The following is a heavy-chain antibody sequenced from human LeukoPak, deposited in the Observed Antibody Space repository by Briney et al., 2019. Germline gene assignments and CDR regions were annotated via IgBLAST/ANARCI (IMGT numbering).Heavy chain of an antibody. CDR2: IYYSGST. V-gene: IGHV4-34*01. CDR1: VGSFSGYY. CDR3: ARVGAPDYYDSSGYYTIDL. Sequence: SETLSLTCAVYVGSFSGYYWSWIRQPPGKGLEWIGSIYYSGSTYYNPSLKSRVTISVDTSKNQFSLKLSSVTAADTAVYYCARVGAPDYYDSSGYYTIDLWGRGTLVTVSS. J-gene: IGHJ2*01. D-gene: IGHD3-22*01.